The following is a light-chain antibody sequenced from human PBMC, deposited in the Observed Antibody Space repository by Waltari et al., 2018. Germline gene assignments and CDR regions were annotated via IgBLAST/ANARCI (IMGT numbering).Light chain of an antibody. Sequence: VLTQSPDTLSLSPGERATVSCRASQSLTTGYLAWYQQKPGQAPRLLIYGASSRAAGIPDRFSGSGSGTDFTLTISRLEPEDFAVYYCQQYGSSILYTFGQGTKLEIK. J-gene: IGKJ2*01. V-gene: IGKV3-20*01. CDR1: QSLTTGY. CDR2: GAS. CDR3: QQYGSSILYT.